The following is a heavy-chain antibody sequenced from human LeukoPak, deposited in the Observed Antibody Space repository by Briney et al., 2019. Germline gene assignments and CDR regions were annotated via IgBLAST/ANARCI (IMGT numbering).Heavy chain of an antibody. J-gene: IGHJ4*02. CDR1: GGSISSSNW. Sequence: SGTLSLTCAVSGGSISSSNWWSWVRQPPGKGLEWIGEIYHSGSTNYNPSLKSRVTISVDTSKNQFSLKLSSVTAADTAVYYCARGSSGSGPDYWGQGTLVTVSS. V-gene: IGHV4-4*02. CDR2: IYHSGST. CDR3: ARGSSGSGPDY. D-gene: IGHD2-15*01.